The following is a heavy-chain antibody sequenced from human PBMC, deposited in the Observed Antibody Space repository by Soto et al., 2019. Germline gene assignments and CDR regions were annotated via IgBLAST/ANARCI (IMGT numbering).Heavy chain of an antibody. V-gene: IGHV1-69*13. CDR1: GGTFSSYA. Sequence: ASVKVSCKASGGTFSSYAISWVRQAPGQGLEWMGGIIPIFGTANYAQKFQGRVTITADESTSTAYMELSSLRSEDTAVYYCARDPRKWGTTDGGMDVWGQGTTVTVSS. CDR2: IIPIFGTA. CDR3: ARDPRKWGTTDGGMDV. D-gene: IGHD3-16*01. J-gene: IGHJ6*02.